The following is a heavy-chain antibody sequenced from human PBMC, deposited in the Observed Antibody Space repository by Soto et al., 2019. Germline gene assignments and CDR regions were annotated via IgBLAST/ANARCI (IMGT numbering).Heavy chain of an antibody. Sequence: SETLSLTCTVSGGSISSGDYYWSWIRQPPGKGLEWIGYIYYSGSTYYNPSLKSRVTISVDTSKNQFSLKLSSVTAADTAVYYCARVWLGYYGDYLGYYGMDVWGQGTTVTVSS. CDR3: ARVWLGYYGDYLGYYGMDV. CDR2: IYYSGST. V-gene: IGHV4-30-4*01. D-gene: IGHD4-17*01. J-gene: IGHJ6*02. CDR1: GGSISSGDYY.